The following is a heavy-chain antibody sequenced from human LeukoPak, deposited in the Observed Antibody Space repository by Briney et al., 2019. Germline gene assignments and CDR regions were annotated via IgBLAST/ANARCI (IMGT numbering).Heavy chain of an antibody. CDR3: ARDSYYDNSGLIDY. D-gene: IGHD3-22*01. CDR2: ISYDGSNK. J-gene: IGHJ4*02. CDR1: GFTFSSYA. Sequence: PGWSLRLSCAASGFTFSSYAMHWVRQAPGKGLEGVAVISYDGSNKYYADSVEGRFTISRDNSKNTLYLQMNSLRAEDTAVYYCARDSYYDNSGLIDYWGQGTLVTVSS. V-gene: IGHV3-30*04.